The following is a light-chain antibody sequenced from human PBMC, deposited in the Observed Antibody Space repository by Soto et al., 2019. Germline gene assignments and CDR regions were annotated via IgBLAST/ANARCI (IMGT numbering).Light chain of an antibody. CDR1: QSVSSN. J-gene: IGKJ2*01. CDR2: GAS. V-gene: IGKV3-15*01. Sequence: EIVMPQSPATLSVSPGERATLSCRASQSVSSNLAWYQQKPGQAPRLLIYGASTRATGIPARFSGSGSGTEFTLTISSLQSEDVALYYCQQYNNWPPYTFGQGTKLEIK. CDR3: QQYNNWPPYT.